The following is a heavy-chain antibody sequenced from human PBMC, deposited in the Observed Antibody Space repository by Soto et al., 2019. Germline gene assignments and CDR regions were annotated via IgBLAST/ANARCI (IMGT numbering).Heavy chain of an antibody. CDR1: GYSFTSYW. CDR2: IYPGDSDT. CDR3: AIHGDTAMGGPYNWFDP. D-gene: IGHD5-18*01. J-gene: IGHJ5*02. Sequence: GESLKISCKGSGYSFTSYWIGWVRQMPGKGLEWMGIIYPGDSDTRYSPSFQGQVTISADKSISTAYLQWSSLKASDTAMYYCAIHGDTAMGGPYNWFDPWGQGTLVTVSS. V-gene: IGHV5-51*01.